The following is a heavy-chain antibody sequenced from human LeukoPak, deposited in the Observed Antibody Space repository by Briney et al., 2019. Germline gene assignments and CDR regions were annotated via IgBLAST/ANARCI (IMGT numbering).Heavy chain of an antibody. CDR1: GFTFNNA. CDR2: ISGFGGST. Sequence: PGGSLRLSCAASGFTFNNAMNWVRQAPGKGLEWVSGISGFGGSTYYAPSVKGRLTISRDNFGNMLYLHLDSLRVEDTAIYYCARRSGSSWSSFDYWGQGALVTVSS. J-gene: IGHJ4*02. V-gene: IGHV3-23*01. CDR3: ARRSGSSWSSFDY. D-gene: IGHD6-13*01.